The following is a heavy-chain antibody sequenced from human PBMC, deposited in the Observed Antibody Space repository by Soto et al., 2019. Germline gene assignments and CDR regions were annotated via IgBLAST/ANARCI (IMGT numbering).Heavy chain of an antibody. CDR3: ARVPSP. J-gene: IGHJ5*02. V-gene: IGHV4-61*05. Sequence: SAALFLTCTVSCGPISSSSYYWSWIRQPPGKELEWIGSIYYSGSTNYNPSLKSRVTISVDTSKNQFSLKLSSVTAADTAVYYCARVPSPWGQGTLVTVSS. CDR2: IYYSGST. CDR1: CGPISSSSYY.